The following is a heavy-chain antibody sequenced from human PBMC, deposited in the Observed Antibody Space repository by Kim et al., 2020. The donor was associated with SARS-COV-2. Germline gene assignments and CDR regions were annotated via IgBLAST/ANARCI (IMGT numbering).Heavy chain of an antibody. V-gene: IGHV3-53*01. D-gene: IGHD6-13*01. CDR3: ARSAGYSSPGAAQTHGAFDI. CDR2: IYSGGST. CDR1: GFTVSSNY. J-gene: IGHJ3*02. Sequence: GGSLRLSCAASGFTVSSNYMSWVRQAPGKGLEWVSVIYSGGSTYYADSVKGRFTISRDNSKNTLYLQMNSLRAEDTAVYYCARSAGYSSPGAAQTHGAFDIWGQGTMVTVSS.